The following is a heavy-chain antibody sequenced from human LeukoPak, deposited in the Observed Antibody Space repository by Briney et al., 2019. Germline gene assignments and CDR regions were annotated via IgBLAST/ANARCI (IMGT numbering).Heavy chain of an antibody. V-gene: IGHV4-59*01. J-gene: IGHJ4*02. Sequence: TSETLSLTCTVSGGSISSYYWSWIRQPPGKGLEWIGYIYYSGSTNYNPSLKSRVTISVDTSKNQFSLKLSSVTAADTAVYYCARTKAVAGRLDYWGQGTLVTVSS. D-gene: IGHD6-19*01. CDR1: GGSISSYY. CDR3: ARTKAVAGRLDY. CDR2: IYYSGST.